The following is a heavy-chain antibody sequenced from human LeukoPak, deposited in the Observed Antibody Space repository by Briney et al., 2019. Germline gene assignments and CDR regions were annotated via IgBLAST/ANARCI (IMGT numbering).Heavy chain of an antibody. CDR2: IKQDGSEK. D-gene: IGHD2-8*01. V-gene: IGHV3-7*02. J-gene: IGHJ4*02. CDR3: ARRSLNYFDY. CDR1: GFTFSGYW. Sequence: GGSLRLSCAASGFTFSGYWMSWVRQAPGKGLEWVANIKQDGSEKYYVDSVKGRFTISRDNAKNSLSLQMNSLRVEDTAVYYCARRSLNYFDYWGQGTLVTVSS.